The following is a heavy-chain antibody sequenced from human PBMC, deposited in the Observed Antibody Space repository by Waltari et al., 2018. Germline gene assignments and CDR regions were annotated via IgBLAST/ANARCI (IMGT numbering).Heavy chain of an antibody. J-gene: IGHJ6*03. CDR3: ARTFQGFYYMDV. V-gene: IGHV3-30-3*01. Sequence: QVQLVESGGGVVQPGTSLRLSCAASGFTFSAYTMHWVRQAPGKGLEGVAVLSYDGDTVYYADSVKGRFTISRDNSKNTFYLQMNSLRTEDTALYYCARTFQGFYYMDVWGKGTTVTISS. CDR1: GFTFSAYT. CDR2: LSYDGDTV.